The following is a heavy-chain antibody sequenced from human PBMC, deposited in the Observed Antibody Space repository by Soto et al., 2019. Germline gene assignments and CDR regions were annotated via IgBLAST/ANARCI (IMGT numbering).Heavy chain of an antibody. CDR3: TRDQCSGGSCYSPHDAFDI. Sequence: NPGGSLRLSCTASGFTFGDYAMSWFRQAPGKGLEWVGFIRSKAYGGTTEYAASVKGRFTISRDDSKSIAYLQMNSLKTEDTAVYYCTRDQCSGGSCYSPHDAFDIWGQGTMVTVSS. CDR2: IRSKAYGGTT. J-gene: IGHJ3*02. D-gene: IGHD2-15*01. V-gene: IGHV3-49*05. CDR1: GFTFGDYA.